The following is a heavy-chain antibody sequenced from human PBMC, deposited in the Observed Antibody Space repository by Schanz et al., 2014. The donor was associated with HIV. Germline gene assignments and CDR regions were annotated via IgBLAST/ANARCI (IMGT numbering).Heavy chain of an antibody. CDR3: SKATSGSRGWYTGSD. CDR2: ISDSGDGT. V-gene: IGHV3-23*04. Sequence: EGQLVESGGGLVQPGGSLRLSCAASGFTFSDHYMDWVRQAPGKGLEWVSTISDSGDGTYYADSMKGRVTISRDNSKNILYLQMNSLRAEDTALYYCSKATSGSRGWYTGSDRGQGTLVTVSS. CDR1: GFTFSDHY. D-gene: IGHD6-19*01. J-gene: IGHJ4*02.